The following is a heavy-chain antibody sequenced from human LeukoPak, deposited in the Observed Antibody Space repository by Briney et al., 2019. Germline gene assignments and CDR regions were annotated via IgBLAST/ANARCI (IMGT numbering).Heavy chain of an antibody. J-gene: IGHJ6*03. CDR1: GFTFSSYS. Sequence: GGSLRLSCAASGFTFSSYSMNWVRQAPGKGLEWVSSISSSSSYIYYADSVKGRFTISRDNAKNSLYLQMNSLRAEDTAVYYCARDAIALAGKALYYYYYYMDVWGKGTTVTVSS. V-gene: IGHV3-21*01. CDR2: ISSSSSYI. D-gene: IGHD6-19*01. CDR3: ARDAIALAGKALYYYYYYMDV.